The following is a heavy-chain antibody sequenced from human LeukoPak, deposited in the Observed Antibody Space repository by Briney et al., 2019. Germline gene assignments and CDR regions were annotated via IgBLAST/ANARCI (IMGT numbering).Heavy chain of an antibody. D-gene: IGHD3-10*01. CDR1: GFTFSDRY. Sequence: GGSLRLSCAASGFTFSDRYMDWVRQAPGKGLEWVGRSRDKANSYSTEYAASVQGRFTVSRDDSGNSLYLQMNSLKTEDTAVYYCVSCEGTSRSPADFWGQGTLVTVSS. CDR2: SRDKANSYST. V-gene: IGHV3-72*01. CDR3: VSCEGTSRSPADF. J-gene: IGHJ4*02.